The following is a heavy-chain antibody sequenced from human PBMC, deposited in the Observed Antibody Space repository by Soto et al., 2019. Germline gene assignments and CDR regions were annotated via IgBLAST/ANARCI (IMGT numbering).Heavy chain of an antibody. J-gene: IGHJ6*02. D-gene: IGHD6-6*01. Sequence: QVQLQESGPGLVKPSQTLSLTCTVSGGSISSGGYYWGWIRQHPGKGLEWIGYIYYSGSTYYNPSLKSRVTISVDTSKNQFSLKLSSVTAADTAVYYCAREGIAARPHGMDVWGQGTTVTVSS. V-gene: IGHV4-31*03. CDR1: GGSISSGGYY. CDR3: AREGIAARPHGMDV. CDR2: IYYSGST.